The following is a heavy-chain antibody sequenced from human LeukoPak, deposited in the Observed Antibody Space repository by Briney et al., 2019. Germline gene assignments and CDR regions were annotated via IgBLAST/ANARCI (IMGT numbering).Heavy chain of an antibody. D-gene: IGHD3-10*01. CDR3: AKIRVRGVLNCLDP. V-gene: IGHV4-59*01. CDR2: IYYTGDT. J-gene: IGHJ5*02. CDR1: GGSISSYY. Sequence: PSETLSLTCTVSGGSISSYYWSWIRQPPGKGLEWIGSIYYTGDTKYNPSLKSRVTISVDTSNNQFSLSLNSVTATDTAVYYCAKIRVRGVLNCLDPWGQGTLVTVAS.